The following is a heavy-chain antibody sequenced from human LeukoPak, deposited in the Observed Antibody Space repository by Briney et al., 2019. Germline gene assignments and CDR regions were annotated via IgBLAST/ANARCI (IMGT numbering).Heavy chain of an antibody. CDR2: ISSSGSTI. CDR1: GFTFSSYE. D-gene: IGHD6-6*01. V-gene: IGHV3-48*03. J-gene: IGHJ4*02. CDR3: ARPPLGAYSSSGIDY. Sequence: PGGSLRLSCAASGFTFSSYEMKWLRQAPGKGLEWVSYISSSGSTIYYADSVKGRFTISRDNAKNSLYLQMNSLRAEDAAVYYCARPPLGAYSSSGIDYWGQGTLVTVSS.